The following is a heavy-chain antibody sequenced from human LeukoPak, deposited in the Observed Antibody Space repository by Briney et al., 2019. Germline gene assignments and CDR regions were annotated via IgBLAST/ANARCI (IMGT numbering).Heavy chain of an antibody. D-gene: IGHD5-18*01. V-gene: IGHV4-34*01. Sequence: SETLSLTCAVYGGSFSGYYWSWIRQPPGKGLEWIGEINHSGSTNYNPSLKSRVTISVDTSKNQFSLKLSSVTAADTAVYYCARGKVDTPFDYWGQGTLVTVSS. J-gene: IGHJ4*02. CDR3: ARGKVDTPFDY. CDR2: INHSGST. CDR1: GGSFSGYY.